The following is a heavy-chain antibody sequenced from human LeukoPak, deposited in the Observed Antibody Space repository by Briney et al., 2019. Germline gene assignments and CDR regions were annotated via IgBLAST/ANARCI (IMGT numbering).Heavy chain of an antibody. J-gene: IGHJ3*02. CDR3: ASDRGAGATWDAFDI. Sequence: ASVKVSCKASGYTFTSYDINWVRQATGQGLEWMGWMNPNSGNTGYAQKFQGRVTITRNTSISTAYMELSSLRSEDTAVYYCASDRGAGATWDAFDIWGQGTMVTVSS. CDR1: GYTFTSYD. CDR2: MNPNSGNT. D-gene: IGHD1-26*01. V-gene: IGHV1-8*03.